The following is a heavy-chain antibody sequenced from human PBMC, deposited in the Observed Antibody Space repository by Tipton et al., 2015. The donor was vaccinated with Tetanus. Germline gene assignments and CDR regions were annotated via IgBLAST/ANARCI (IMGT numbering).Heavy chain of an antibody. D-gene: IGHD3-3*01. CDR1: GYAFNSYD. V-gene: IGHV1-8*01. CDR3: ARANNDFPKKGPFDY. Sequence: QVQLVQSGAEVKKPGASVKVSCKAFGYAFNSYDLNWVRQATGQGLEWLGYMNPNSGHAGYAQKFQGRVTMTSNISITTAYMELKNLRSDDTAVYYCARANNDFPKKGPFDYWGQGTLVIVSS. CDR2: MNPNSGHA. J-gene: IGHJ4*02.